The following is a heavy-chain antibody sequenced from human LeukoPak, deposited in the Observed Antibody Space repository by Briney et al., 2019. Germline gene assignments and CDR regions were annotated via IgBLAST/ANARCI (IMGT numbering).Heavy chain of an antibody. CDR1: GYTFSGSY. D-gene: IGHD1-26*01. Sequence: GASVTLSFKASGYTFSGSYMHWVRQAPGQGPQWMGWINPTSGVTKYAEKFQGRVTMTRDTSINTAYMEMSGLRSDDTAVYYCARDMYSGTYGHWGQGTLVTVSS. V-gene: IGHV1-2*02. CDR3: ARDMYSGTYGH. CDR2: INPTSGVT. J-gene: IGHJ4*02.